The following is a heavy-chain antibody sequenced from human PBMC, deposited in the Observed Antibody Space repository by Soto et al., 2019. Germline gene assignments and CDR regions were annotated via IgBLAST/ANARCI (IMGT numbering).Heavy chain of an antibody. D-gene: IGHD6-6*01. Sequence: QVQLVQSGAEVKKPGSSVKVSCKASGGTFSSYAISWVRQAPGQGLEWMGGIIPIFGTANYAQKFQGRVTIXXDXSXXTAYRELSSLRSEDTAVYYCARGSIADRGPYGMDVWGQGTTVTVSS. CDR3: ARGSIADRGPYGMDV. J-gene: IGHJ6*02. V-gene: IGHV1-69*12. CDR2: IIPIFGTA. CDR1: GGTFSSYA.